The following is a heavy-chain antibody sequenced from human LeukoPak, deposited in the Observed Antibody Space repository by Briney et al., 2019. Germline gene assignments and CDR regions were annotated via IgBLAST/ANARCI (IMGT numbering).Heavy chain of an antibody. Sequence: SGPTLVKPTQTLTLTCTFSGFSLSANGVGVGWIRQPPGKALEWLALIYWDDDKYYSPSLKTRLTITKDTSKNQMVLTMTNVVDVDTATYYCAHSRTGTGRRAFDFWGQGTMVTVSS. CDR2: IYWDDDK. J-gene: IGHJ3*01. CDR1: GFSLSANGVG. V-gene: IGHV2-5*02. CDR3: AHSRTGTGRRAFDF. D-gene: IGHD1-1*01.